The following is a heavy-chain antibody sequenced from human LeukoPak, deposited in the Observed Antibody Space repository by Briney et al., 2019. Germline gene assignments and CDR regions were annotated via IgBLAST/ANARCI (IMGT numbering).Heavy chain of an antibody. J-gene: IGHJ6*03. Sequence: GGSLRLSCAASGFTVSINYMSWVRQAPGKGLEWVSVIYSGGSTYYADSVKGRFTISRDNSKNTLYLQMNSLRAEDTAVYYCARADSFYYYYYMDVWGKGTTVTVSS. CDR2: IYSGGST. CDR3: ARADSFYYYYYMDV. CDR1: GFTVSINY. D-gene: IGHD3-22*01. V-gene: IGHV3-53*01.